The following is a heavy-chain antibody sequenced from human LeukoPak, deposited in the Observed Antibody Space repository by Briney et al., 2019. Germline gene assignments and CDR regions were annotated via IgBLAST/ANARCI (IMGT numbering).Heavy chain of an antibody. J-gene: IGHJ4*02. Sequence: VTVSCKASRGTFSSYAISWVRQAPGQGLEWMGRIIPTFGRANYAEKFQVGVTITADKSTSTAYMELSSMRSEDTAVYYCARDHPYYYDSSGYYYANWGQGTLVTVSS. D-gene: IGHD3-22*01. CDR2: IIPTFGRA. CDR3: ARDHPYYYDSSGYYYAN. CDR1: RGTFSSYA. V-gene: IGHV1-69*04.